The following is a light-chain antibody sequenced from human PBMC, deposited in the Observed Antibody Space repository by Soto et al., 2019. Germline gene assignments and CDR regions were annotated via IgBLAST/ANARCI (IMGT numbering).Light chain of an antibody. CDR2: EVN. CDR1: SSDVGGYNY. CDR3: SSYAGSSNV. Sequence: QSALTQPPSASVSPGQSVAISCTGTSSDVGGYNYVSWYQQHPGKAPKLMIYEVNKRPSGVPDRFSGSKSGNTASLTVSGLQAGDEADYYCSSYAGSSNVFGTGTKVTVL. V-gene: IGLV2-8*01. J-gene: IGLJ1*01.